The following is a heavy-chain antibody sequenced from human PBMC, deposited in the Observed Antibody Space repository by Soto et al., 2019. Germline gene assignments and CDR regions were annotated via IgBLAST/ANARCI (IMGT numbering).Heavy chain of an antibody. Sequence: PGEALKISCKGSGYSFTSYWIGWVRQMPGKGLEGMGIIYPGDSDNRYSPSFEGQVTTSADKSISTAFLLWISLKASDTAMYYCPSYLRAGGYYYGMDVWGQGTLVTVSS. J-gene: IGHJ6*02. CDR3: PSYLRAGGYYYGMDV. CDR1: GYSFTSYW. V-gene: IGHV5-51*01. CDR2: IYPGDSDN. D-gene: IGHD1-26*01.